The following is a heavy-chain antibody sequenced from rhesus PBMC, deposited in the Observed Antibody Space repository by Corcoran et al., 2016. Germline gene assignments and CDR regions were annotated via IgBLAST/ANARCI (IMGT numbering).Heavy chain of an antibody. CDR1: GYSISSGYG. D-gene: IGHD6-13*01. V-gene: IGHV4-127*01. CDR3: ARVRIAAGLYFDY. Sequence: QVQLQESGPGLVKPSETLSLTCAVSGYSISSGYGWGWIRQPPGKGLEWIGQIYGGSGTTYYNPSLKSRVTVSTDTSKNQFSLKLSSVTAADTAVYYCARVRIAAGLYFDYWGQGVLVTVSS. CDR2: IYGGSGTT. J-gene: IGHJ4*01.